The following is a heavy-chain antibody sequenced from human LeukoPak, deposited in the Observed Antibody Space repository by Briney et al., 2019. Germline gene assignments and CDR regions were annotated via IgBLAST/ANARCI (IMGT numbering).Heavy chain of an antibody. CDR3: ARVPSDY. J-gene: IGHJ4*02. Sequence: GGSLRLSCAASGFTFSSYRMHWVRQVPGKGLVWVSRINTDVSSTNYADSVKGRFSISRDNAKNTLFLQMNSLRAEDTAMYFCARVPSDYWGQGTLVTVSA. CDR2: INTDVSST. V-gene: IGHV3-74*01. CDR1: GFTFSSYR.